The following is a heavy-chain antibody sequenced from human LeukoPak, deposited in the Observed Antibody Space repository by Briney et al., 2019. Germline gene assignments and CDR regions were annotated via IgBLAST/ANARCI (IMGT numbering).Heavy chain of an antibody. J-gene: IGHJ4*02. V-gene: IGHV4-31*03. D-gene: IGHD1-1*01. CDR2: IGYTGDT. CDR3: ARVAAATTNPRFDF. CDR1: GGSISSGAYY. Sequence: PSETLSLTCTVSGGSISSGAYYWSWVRQLPEKGLDWIGYIGYTGDTYYNPSLRSRATISKDTSKTQFSLRLNSLTAADTAVYYCARVAAATTNPRFDFWGQGTLVTVSS.